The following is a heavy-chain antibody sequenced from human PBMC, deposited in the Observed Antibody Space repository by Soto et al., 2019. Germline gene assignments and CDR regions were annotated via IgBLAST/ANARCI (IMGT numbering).Heavy chain of an antibody. Sequence: EVQLVESGGGLVQAGGSLRLSCVVSGFTVSNNYMSWVRQAPGKGLEWVSVIYSGGSTHYADSVKGRFTISRDNSKNTWYLLMHSLRAEDTAVYFCARGHVGPGPPVPFDYWGLGTQVTVSS. V-gene: IGHV3-66*01. CDR2: IYSGGST. CDR1: GFTVSNNY. D-gene: IGHD2-2*01. J-gene: IGHJ4*02. CDR3: ARGHVGPGPPVPFDY.